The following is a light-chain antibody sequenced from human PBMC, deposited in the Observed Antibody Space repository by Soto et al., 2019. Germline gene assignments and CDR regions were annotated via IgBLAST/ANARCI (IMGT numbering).Light chain of an antibody. CDR1: SSNVGGYNY. J-gene: IGLJ1*01. CDR2: DVS. V-gene: IGLV2-11*01. CDR3: CSYAGSHTFV. Sequence: QSVLTQPRSVSGSPGQSVTISCPGSSSNVGGYNYVSWYQQHPGKAPKFMIYDVSKRPSGVPDRFSGSKSGNTASLTISGLQAEDEADYYCCSYAGSHTFVFGTGTKLTVL.